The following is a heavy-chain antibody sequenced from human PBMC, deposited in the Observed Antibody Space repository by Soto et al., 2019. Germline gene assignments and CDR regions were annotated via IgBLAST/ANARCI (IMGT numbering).Heavy chain of an antibody. V-gene: IGHV1-18*01. J-gene: IGHJ4*02. CDR1: GYTFMSYG. CDR2: ISAYYDNT. CDR3: ARGPQDDYYSDH. Sequence: ASVKVSCKTSGYTFMSYGITWVRQAPGQGLEWMGWISAYYDNTNYAQQLQGRVTMTTDTSTSTAYMELRSLTSDDTAVYYCARGPQDDYYSDHWGQGTLVTVSS. D-gene: IGHD2-15*01.